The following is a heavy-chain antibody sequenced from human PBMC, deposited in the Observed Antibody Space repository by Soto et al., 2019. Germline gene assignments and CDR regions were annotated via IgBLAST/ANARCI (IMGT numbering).Heavy chain of an antibody. CDR3: AKELHDFWSRGSYGMDV. Sequence: QVQLVESGGGVVQPGRSLRLSCAASGFTFSSYGMHWVRQAPGKGLEWVAVISYDGSNKYYADSVKGRFTISRDNSKNTLYLHMNSLRAEDTAVYYCAKELHDFWSRGSYGMDVWGQGTTVTVSS. J-gene: IGHJ6*02. D-gene: IGHD3-3*01. CDR1: GFTFSSYG. V-gene: IGHV3-30*18. CDR2: ISYDGSNK.